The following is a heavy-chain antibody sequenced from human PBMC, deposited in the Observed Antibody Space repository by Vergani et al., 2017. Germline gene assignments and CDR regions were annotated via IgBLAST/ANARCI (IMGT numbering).Heavy chain of an antibody. J-gene: IGHJ4*02. Sequence: EVQLLESGGGLVQPGGSLRLSCAASGFTFSSYSMNWVRQAPGKGLEWVSAISGSGGSTYYADSVKGRFTISRDNSKNTLYLQMNSLRAEDTAVYYCAKDLSDDHSGWTLDYWGQGTLVTVSS. V-gene: IGHV3-23*01. D-gene: IGHD6-19*01. CDR3: AKDLSDDHSGWTLDY. CDR1: GFTFSSYS. CDR2: ISGSGGST.